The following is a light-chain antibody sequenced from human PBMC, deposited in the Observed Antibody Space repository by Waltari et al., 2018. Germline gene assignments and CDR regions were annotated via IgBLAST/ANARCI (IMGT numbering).Light chain of an antibody. CDR1: QSVSSY. V-gene: IGKV3-11*01. Sequence: DIVLTQSPATLSLSPGERATLSCRASQSVSSYLAWYQQKPGQAPRLLIYDASNRATGIPARFSGSGSGTDFTLTVSSLEPEDFAVYYCQQRSNWPPRLTFGGGTKVEIK. CDR2: DAS. CDR3: QQRSNWPPRLT. J-gene: IGKJ4*01.